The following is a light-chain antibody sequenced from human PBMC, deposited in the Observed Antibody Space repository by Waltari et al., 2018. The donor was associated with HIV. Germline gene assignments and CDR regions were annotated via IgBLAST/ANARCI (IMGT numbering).Light chain of an antibody. CDR1: QTVTCSS. CDR2: DAT. J-gene: IGKJ1*01. V-gene: IGKV3-20*01. Sequence: IVLTQSPGTLSWATGEGASLSCKARQTVTCSSLAWYQQKPGQAPKLLIYDATSRPTGIPDRFSGSGSGTTFTLTISSLEPEDFAVYYCQQYCSSPRTFGQGTKVEIK. CDR3: QQYCSSPRT.